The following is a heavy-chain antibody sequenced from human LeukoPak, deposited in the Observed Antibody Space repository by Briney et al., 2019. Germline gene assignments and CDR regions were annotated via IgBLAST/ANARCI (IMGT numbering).Heavy chain of an antibody. CDR3: ARAGSGSLSSVLHY. V-gene: IGHV1-2*02. CDR1: GGTFSSYA. D-gene: IGHD1-26*01. J-gene: IGHJ4*02. CDR2: INSNSGGT. Sequence: ASVKVSCTASGGTFSSYAISWVRQGPGQGLEWMGWINSNSGGTNYAQKCQDRVTMTRDTSISTAYMELSRLRSDDTAVYYCARAGSGSLSSVLHYWGQGTLVTVSS.